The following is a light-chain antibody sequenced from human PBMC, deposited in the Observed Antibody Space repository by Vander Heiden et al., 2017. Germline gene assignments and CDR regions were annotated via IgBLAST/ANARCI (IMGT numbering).Light chain of an antibody. Sequence: DIQMTQSPSTQSASIGARVTITCRASQSISGSLAWYQQKPGKGPKVLIAEVSSLETGVPSRFSGSGSGTDFSLTISSLQPDDFATYYCQQYYRGATFGPGTKVDVK. CDR2: EVS. J-gene: IGKJ3*01. CDR1: QSISGS. CDR3: QQYYRGAT. V-gene: IGKV1-5*03.